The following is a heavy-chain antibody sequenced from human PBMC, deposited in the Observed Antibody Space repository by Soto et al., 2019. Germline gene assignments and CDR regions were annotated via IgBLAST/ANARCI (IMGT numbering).Heavy chain of an antibody. CDR2: IIPIFGTA. D-gene: IGHD5-12*01. V-gene: IGHV1-69*06. CDR1: GGTFSSYA. CDR3: ARGTGYSGYGDWFDP. Sequence: ASVKVSCKTSGGTFSSYAISWVRQAPGQGLELMGGIIPIFGTANYAQKFQGRVTITADKSTSTAYMELSSLRSEDTAVYYCARGTGYSGYGDWFDPWGQGTLVTVYS. J-gene: IGHJ5*02.